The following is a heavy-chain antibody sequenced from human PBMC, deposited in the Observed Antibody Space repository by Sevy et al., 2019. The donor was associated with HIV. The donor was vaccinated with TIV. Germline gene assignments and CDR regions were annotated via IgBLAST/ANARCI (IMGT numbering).Heavy chain of an antibody. CDR1: GFTFNFYA. Sequence: GGSLRLSCVASGFTFNFYAMTWVRQAPGKGLEWVSSITGSGSSTYYADSVKGRFTISRDNSKNTLYLQMNSLRAEDTAVYYCAKEHDNSWFDPWGQGTLVTVSS. V-gene: IGHV3-23*01. CDR3: AKEHDNSWFDP. CDR2: ITGSGSST. D-gene: IGHD3-9*01. J-gene: IGHJ5*02.